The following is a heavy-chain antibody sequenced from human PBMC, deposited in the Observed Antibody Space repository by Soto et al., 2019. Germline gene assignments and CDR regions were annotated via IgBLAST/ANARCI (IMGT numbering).Heavy chain of an antibody. J-gene: IGHJ5*02. V-gene: IGHV4-31*03. CDR2: IYYSGST. Sequence: SETLSLTCTVSGGSISSGGYYWSWIRQHPGKGLEWIGYIYYSGSTYYNPSLKSRVTISVDTSKNQFSLKLSSVTAADTAVYYCARGERSGWSGENWFDPWGQGTLVTVSS. D-gene: IGHD6-19*01. CDR1: GGSISSGGYY. CDR3: ARGERSGWSGENWFDP.